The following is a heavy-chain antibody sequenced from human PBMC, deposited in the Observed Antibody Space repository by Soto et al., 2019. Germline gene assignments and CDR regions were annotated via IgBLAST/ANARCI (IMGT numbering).Heavy chain of an antibody. V-gene: IGHV3-48*01. J-gene: IGHJ6*03. D-gene: IGHD2-2*01. CDR3: ARDGGSYCSSTSCYRSTNYYMDV. CDR1: GFTFSSYS. CDR2: ISSSSSTI. Sequence: GGSLRLSCAASGFTFSSYSMNWVRQAPGKGLEWVSYISSSSSTIYYADSVKGRFTISRDNAKNSLYLQMNSLRAEDTAVYYCARDGGSYCSSTSCYRSTNYYMDVWGKGTTVTVSS.